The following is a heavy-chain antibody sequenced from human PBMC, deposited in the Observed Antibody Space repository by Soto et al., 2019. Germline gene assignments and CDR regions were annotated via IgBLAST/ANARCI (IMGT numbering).Heavy chain of an antibody. D-gene: IGHD3-9*01. J-gene: IGHJ6*02. CDR2: IYYSGST. Sequence: SETLSLTCAVSGGSISSGDYYWSWIRQPPGKGLEWIGYIYYSGSTYYNPSLKSRVTISVDTSKNQFSLKLSSVTAADTAVYYCARDHYDILTGYGYGMDVWGQGTTVTVSS. V-gene: IGHV4-30-4*02. CDR3: ARDHYDILTGYGYGMDV. CDR1: GGSISSGDYY.